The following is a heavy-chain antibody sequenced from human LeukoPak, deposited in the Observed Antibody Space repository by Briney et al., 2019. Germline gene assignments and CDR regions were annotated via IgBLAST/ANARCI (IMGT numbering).Heavy chain of an antibody. J-gene: IGHJ4*02. CDR1: GGSIRGTSYY. Sequence: PSETLSLTCTVSGGSIRGTSYYLGWIRQTPGEGLEWIGGLYYSGTTYYNPSLESRVTISLDPSKNQFSLKLTSVTAADTAIYYCAFWNTYHSASGEYNWGQGTTVTVSS. V-gene: IGHV4-39*07. CDR2: LYYSGTT. CDR3: AFWNTYHSASGEYN. D-gene: IGHD3-16*01.